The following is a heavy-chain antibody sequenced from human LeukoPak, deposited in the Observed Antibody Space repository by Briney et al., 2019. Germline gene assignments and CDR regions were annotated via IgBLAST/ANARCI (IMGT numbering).Heavy chain of an antibody. V-gene: IGHV3-30*02. D-gene: IGHD3-9*01. CDR3: ARDTGLDWFDY. CDR2: IQYHGRDK. CDR1: GFTFRSSG. J-gene: IGHJ4*02. Sequence: GGSLRLSCAASGFTFRSSGMHWVRQAPGKGLEWVAFIQYHGRDKYYADSVKGRFTISRDNSKNTLYMEVNSLRAEDTAVYYCARDTGLDWFDYWGQGTLVTVSS.